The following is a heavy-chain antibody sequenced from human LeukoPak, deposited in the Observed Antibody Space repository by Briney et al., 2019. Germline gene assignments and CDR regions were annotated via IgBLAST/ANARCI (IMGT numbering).Heavy chain of an antibody. CDR1: GYSISSGYY. CDR3: ARGVNSGYFDY. V-gene: IGHV4-38-2*02. D-gene: IGHD1-26*01. Sequence: SETLSLTCTVSGYSISSGYYWGWIRQSPETGLEWIGRFYQSGSTYYSPSLKSRVTISLDTSKNQFSLKLSSVTAADTAVYYCARGVNSGYFDYCGQGTLVTVSS. CDR2: FYQSGST. J-gene: IGHJ4*02.